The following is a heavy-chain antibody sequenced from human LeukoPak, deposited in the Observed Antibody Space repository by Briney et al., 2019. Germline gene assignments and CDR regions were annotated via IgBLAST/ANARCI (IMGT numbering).Heavy chain of an antibody. CDR3: ARDREDSGWYFGWFDP. V-gene: IGHV4-34*01. CDR2: INHSGST. J-gene: IGHJ5*02. D-gene: IGHD6-19*01. CDR1: GGSFSGYY. Sequence: SETLSLTCAVYGGSFSGYYWSWIRQPPGKGLEWIGEINHSGSTNYNPSLKSRVTISVDTPKNQFSLKLSSVTAADTAVYYCARDREDSGWYFGWFDPWGQGTLVTVSS.